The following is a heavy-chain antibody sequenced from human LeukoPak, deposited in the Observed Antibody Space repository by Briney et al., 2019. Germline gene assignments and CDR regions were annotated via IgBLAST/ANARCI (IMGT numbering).Heavy chain of an antibody. J-gene: IGHJ4*02. V-gene: IGHV3-23*01. D-gene: IGHD1-26*01. CDR2: ISCSCGST. Sequence: GGSLRLSCAASGFTFSSYPMSWVRQAPGKGLEWVSAISCSCGSTYYADSVKGRFTISRDNSKNTLYLQMNSLRAEDTAVYYCAKRGLVGATLYYFDYWGQGTLVTVSS. CDR1: GFTFSSYP. CDR3: AKRGLVGATLYYFDY.